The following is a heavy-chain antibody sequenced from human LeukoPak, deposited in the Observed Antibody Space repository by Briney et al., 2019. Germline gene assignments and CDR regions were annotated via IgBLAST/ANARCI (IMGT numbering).Heavy chain of an antibody. Sequence: GGSLRLSCAASGFTFSSYAMHWVRQAPGKGLEYVSAISSNGGSTYYANSVKGRFTISRDNAKNSLYLQMNSLRPEDTAVYYCARDPYSGSYGDYYYYYMDVWGKGTTVTISS. J-gene: IGHJ6*03. CDR3: ARDPYSGSYGDYYYYYMDV. CDR2: ISSNGGST. CDR1: GFTFSSYA. D-gene: IGHD1-26*01. V-gene: IGHV3-64*01.